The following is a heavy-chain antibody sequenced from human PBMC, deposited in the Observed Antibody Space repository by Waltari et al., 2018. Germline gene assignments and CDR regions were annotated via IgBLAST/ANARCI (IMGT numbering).Heavy chain of an antibody. CDR2: FCTSGRS. Sequence: QVQLQESGPGLVKPSQTLSLTCTVAGASLSSGSYCWTWIRQPAGKTREWVGRFCTSGRSNSNPPLRSRGTVSVDTSKNQFSLRLTSVTAADTAVYYCARDSGYNFLYYFDLWGQGVRVTVSS. CDR1: GASLSSGSYC. V-gene: IGHV4-61*02. D-gene: IGHD5-12*01. CDR3: ARDSGYNFLYYFDL. J-gene: IGHJ4*02.